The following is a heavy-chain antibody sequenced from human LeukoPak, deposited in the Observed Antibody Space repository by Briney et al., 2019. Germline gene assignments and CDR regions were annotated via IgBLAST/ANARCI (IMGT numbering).Heavy chain of an antibody. J-gene: IGHJ5*02. D-gene: IGHD3-10*01. CDR3: ARLGWFRDGNRFDP. CDR2: INHSGST. V-gene: IGHV4-34*01. Sequence: PSETLSLTCAVYGGSFSGYYWSWIRQPPGKGLEWIGEINHSGSTNYNPSLKSRVTISVDTSKNQFSLKLSSVTAADTPVYYCARLGWFRDGNRFDPWGQGTLVTVSS. CDR1: GGSFSGYY.